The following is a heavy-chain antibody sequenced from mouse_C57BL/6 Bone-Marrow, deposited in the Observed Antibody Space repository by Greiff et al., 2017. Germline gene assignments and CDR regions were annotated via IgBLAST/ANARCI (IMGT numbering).Heavy chain of an antibody. CDR2: IWSGGST. Sequence: VMLVDSGPGLVQPSQSLSITCTVSGFSLTSYGVHWVRQSPGKGLEWLGVIWSGGSTDYNAAFISRLSISKDNSKSQVFFKMNSLHADDTAIYYCARNSLLWFGDAMDYWGQGTSVTVSS. V-gene: IGHV2-2*01. CDR1: GFSLTSYG. D-gene: IGHD2-9*01. J-gene: IGHJ4*01. CDR3: ARNSLLWFGDAMDY.